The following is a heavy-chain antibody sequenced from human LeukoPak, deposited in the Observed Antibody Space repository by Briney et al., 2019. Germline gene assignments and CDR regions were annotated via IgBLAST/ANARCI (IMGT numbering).Heavy chain of an antibody. CDR1: GGSISSYY. CDR3: AKEVVGLRYYMDV. CDR2: IHISGRT. J-gene: IGHJ6*03. V-gene: IGHV4-59*01. Sequence: SETLSLTCTVSGGSISSYYWSWIRQPPGKGLEWIGYIHISGRTNSNPALKSRVTISVDTSKNQLSLKLTSVTVADTAVNYCAKEVVGLRYYMDVWGKGTTVTVSS. D-gene: IGHD1-26*01.